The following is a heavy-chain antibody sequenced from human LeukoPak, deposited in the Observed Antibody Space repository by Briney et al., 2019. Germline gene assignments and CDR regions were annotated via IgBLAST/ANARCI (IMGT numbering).Heavy chain of an antibody. J-gene: IGHJ4*02. CDR2: IGGSGART. V-gene: IGHV3-23*01. D-gene: IGHD6-19*01. CDR1: GFTFNSYV. Sequence: GGSLRLSCAASGFTFNSYVMSWVRQAPGMGLEWVSAIGGSGARTYYADSVRGRFTISRDNFKNTVYLQLNSLRGEDTAVYYCAKDLVSGDWYWRGFDSWGQGTLVTVFS. CDR3: AKDLVSGDWYWRGFDS.